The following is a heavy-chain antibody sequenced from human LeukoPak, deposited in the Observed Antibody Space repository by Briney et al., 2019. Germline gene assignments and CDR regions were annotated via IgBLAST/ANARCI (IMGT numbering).Heavy chain of an antibody. Sequence: PGGSLRLSCAASGFTFSSYEMNWVRQAPGKGLEWVSYISSSSSTIYYADSVKGRFTISRDNAKNSLYLQMNSLRDEDTAVYYCARDLRGSIWAYYFDYWGQGTLVTVSS. V-gene: IGHV3-48*03. CDR2: ISSSSSTI. J-gene: IGHJ4*02. CDR3: ARDLRGSIWAYYFDY. D-gene: IGHD6-13*01. CDR1: GFTFSSYE.